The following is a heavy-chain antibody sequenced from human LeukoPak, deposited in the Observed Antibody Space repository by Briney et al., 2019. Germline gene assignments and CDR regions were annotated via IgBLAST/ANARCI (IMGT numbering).Heavy chain of an antibody. CDR2: IYYSGRT. D-gene: IGHD2-2*03. Sequence: SSETLSLTCTVSGGSISSSSYYWGWIRQPPGKGLEWIGSIYYSGRTYYNPSLKSRVTISVDTSKNQFSLKLSSVTAADTAVYYCARADLDMIDAFDIWGQGTMVTVSS. CDR1: GGSISSSSYY. CDR3: ARADLDMIDAFDI. J-gene: IGHJ3*02. V-gene: IGHV4-39*07.